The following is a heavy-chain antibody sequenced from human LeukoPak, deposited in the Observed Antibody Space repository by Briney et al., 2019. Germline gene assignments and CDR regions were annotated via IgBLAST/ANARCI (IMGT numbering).Heavy chain of an antibody. D-gene: IGHD2-21*01. Sequence: SETLSLTCTVSGGSISSGSYYWSWIRQPAGKGLEWIGRIYTSGSTNYNPSLKSRVTISVDTSKNQFSLKLSSVTAADTAVYYCARRRWGLLFPFDYWGQGTLVTVSS. J-gene: IGHJ4*02. V-gene: IGHV4-61*02. CDR2: IYTSGST. CDR3: ARRRWGLLFPFDY. CDR1: GGSISSGSYY.